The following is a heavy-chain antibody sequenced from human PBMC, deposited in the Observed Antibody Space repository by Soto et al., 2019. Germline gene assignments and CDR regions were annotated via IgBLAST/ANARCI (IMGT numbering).Heavy chain of an antibody. V-gene: IGHV5-51*01. D-gene: IGHD5-18*01. CDR3: ARVDTAMVTSFDY. CDR2: IYPGDSDT. J-gene: IGHJ4*02. Sequence: PGESLKISCKGSGYSFTTNWIGWVRQMPGKGLEWMGIIYPGDSDTRYSPSFQGQVTISADKSISTAYLQWSSLKASDTAMYYCARVDTAMVTSFDYWGQGTLVTVSS. CDR1: GYSFTTNW.